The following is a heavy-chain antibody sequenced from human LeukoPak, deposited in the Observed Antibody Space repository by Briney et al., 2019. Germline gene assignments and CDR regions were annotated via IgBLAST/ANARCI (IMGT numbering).Heavy chain of an antibody. D-gene: IGHD5-24*01. CDR3: ARDWVYKIDY. V-gene: IGHV3-74*01. CDR2: ISHDGII. Sequence: GGSLRLSCETAGFTFSSYVMHWVRRTPGKGLVWVSRISHDGIISYADSVKGRFTISRGNAKNTLILQMNSLRVEDTAVYYCARDWVYKIDYWGRGTLVTVSS. J-gene: IGHJ4*02. CDR1: GFTFSSYV.